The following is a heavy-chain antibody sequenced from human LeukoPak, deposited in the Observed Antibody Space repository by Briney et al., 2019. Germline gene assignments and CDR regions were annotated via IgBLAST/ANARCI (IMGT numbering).Heavy chain of an antibody. CDR3: AREAPVRGGVHYGMDV. J-gene: IGHJ6*02. Sequence: GGSLRLSCAASGFTFSSYSMNWVRQAPGKGLEWVSSISSSSSYIYYADSVKGRFTISRDNAKNSLYLQMNSLRAEDTAVYYCAREAPVRGGVHYGMDVWGQGTTVTVSS. D-gene: IGHD2-8*01. CDR2: ISSSSSYI. CDR1: GFTFSSYS. V-gene: IGHV3-21*01.